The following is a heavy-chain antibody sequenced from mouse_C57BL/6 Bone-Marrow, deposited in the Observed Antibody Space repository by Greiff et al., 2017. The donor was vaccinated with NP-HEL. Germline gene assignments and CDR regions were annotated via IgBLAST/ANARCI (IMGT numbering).Heavy chain of an antibody. V-gene: IGHV5-6*01. D-gene: IGHD1-1*01. CDR3: ASHYYASFAY. CDR1: GFTFSSYG. J-gene: IGHJ3*01. CDR2: ISSGGSYT. Sequence: EVKVVESGGDLVKPGGSLKLSCAASGFTFSSYGMSWVRQTPDKRLEWVATISSGGSYTYYPDSVKGRFTISRDNAKNTLYLQMSSLKSEDTAMYYCASHYYASFAYWGQGTLVTVSA.